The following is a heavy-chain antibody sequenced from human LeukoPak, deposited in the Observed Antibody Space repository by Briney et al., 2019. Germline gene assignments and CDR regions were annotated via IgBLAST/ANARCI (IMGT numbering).Heavy chain of an antibody. J-gene: IGHJ4*02. CDR2: ISAYNGNT. D-gene: IGHD3-3*01. CDR3: AREGYDFWSGYRVDY. Sequence: ASVKVSCKASGYTFTSYGISWVRQAPGQGLEWMGWISAYNGNTNYAQKLQGRVTMTTDTSTSTVYMELSSLRSEDTAVYYCAREGYDFWSGYRVDYWGQGTLVTVSS. V-gene: IGHV1-18*01. CDR1: GYTFTSYG.